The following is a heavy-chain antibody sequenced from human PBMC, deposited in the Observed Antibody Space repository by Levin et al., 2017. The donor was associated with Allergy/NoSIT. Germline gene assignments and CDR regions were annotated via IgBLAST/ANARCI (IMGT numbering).Heavy chain of an antibody. D-gene: IGHD3-9*01. CDR3: ARGRYFDVSTGYNVYTY. CDR2: MNPKSGNA. V-gene: IGHV1-8*01. J-gene: IGHJ4*02. Sequence: GALVKVSCKTSGYTFSDYDINWVRQATGQGLEWIGWMNPKSGNAGFARNFQGRVTMTGDTAITTAYLELRSLTPGDTGVYFCARGRYFDVSTGYNVYTYWGQGTLVTVSS. CDR1: GYTFSDYD.